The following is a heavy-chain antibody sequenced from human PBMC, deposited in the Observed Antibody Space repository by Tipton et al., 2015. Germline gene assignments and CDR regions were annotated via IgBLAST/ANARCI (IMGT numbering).Heavy chain of an antibody. CDR1: GFTFSTYN. CDR2: ISSSSSYI. CDR3: ARDLVGIPPESRDYLDY. J-gene: IGHJ4*02. D-gene: IGHD4/OR15-4a*01. V-gene: IGHV3-21*01. Sequence: SLRLSCAASGFTFSTYNMNWVRQAPGKGLEWVSSISSSSSYIYYADSLKGRFTISRDNANNALYLHMNSLRAEDTAVYYCARDLVGIPPESRDYLDYWGQGTLVTVSS.